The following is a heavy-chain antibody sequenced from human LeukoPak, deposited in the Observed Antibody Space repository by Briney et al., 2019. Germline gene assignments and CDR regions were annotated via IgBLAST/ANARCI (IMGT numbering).Heavy chain of an antibody. CDR1: GFTFSSYW. CDR2: IKQDGGEK. J-gene: IGHJ5*02. CDR3: ARVIWNNWFDP. V-gene: IGHV3-7*01. D-gene: IGHD2/OR15-2a*01. Sequence: GGSLRLSCAASGFTFSSYWMSWVRQAPGKGLEWVANIKQDGGEKYYVDSVKGRFTISRDNAKNSLYLQMNSLRAENTAVYYCARVIWNNWFDPWGQGTLVTVSS.